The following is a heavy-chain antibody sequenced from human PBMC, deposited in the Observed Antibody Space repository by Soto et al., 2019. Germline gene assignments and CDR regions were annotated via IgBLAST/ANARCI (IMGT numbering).Heavy chain of an antibody. D-gene: IGHD5-18*01. CDR1: GFTFSNYA. Sequence: EVQLLESGGGLVQPGGSLRLSCAASGFTFSNYAMNWVRQAPGKGLEWVSTISGSGISTYYADSVKGRFTISRDNSKDTLYLHMNSLRAEDTAVYYCTKDSRGYSRPVDYWCQGTLVTVSS. J-gene: IGHJ4*02. V-gene: IGHV3-23*01. CDR2: ISGSGIST. CDR3: TKDSRGYSRPVDY.